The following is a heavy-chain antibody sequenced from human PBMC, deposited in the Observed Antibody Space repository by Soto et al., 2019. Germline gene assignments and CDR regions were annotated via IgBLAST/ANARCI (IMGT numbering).Heavy chain of an antibody. D-gene: IGHD2-2*01. J-gene: IGHJ4*02. CDR2: IIPIFGTA. Sequence: SVKVSCKASGGTFSSYAISWVRQAPGQGLEWMGGIIPIFGTANYAQKFQGRVTITADESTSTAYMELSSLRSEDTAVYYCARDRYCSSTSCHLYYFDYWGQGTLVTSP. CDR1: GGTFSSYA. CDR3: ARDRYCSSTSCHLYYFDY. V-gene: IGHV1-69*13.